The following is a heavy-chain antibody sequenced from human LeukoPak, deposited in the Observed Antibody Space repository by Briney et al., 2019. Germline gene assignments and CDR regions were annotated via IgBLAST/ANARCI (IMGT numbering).Heavy chain of an antibody. J-gene: IGHJ4*02. Sequence: GESLKISCKGSGYSFSSYWIGWVRQMPEKGLEWMGIIYPGDSDTRYSPSFQGQVTISADKSISTAYLQWSSLKASDTAMYYCARLDFWSGTGPPFFDYWGQGTLVTVSS. V-gene: IGHV5-51*01. CDR3: ARLDFWSGTGPPFFDY. CDR1: GYSFSSYW. CDR2: IYPGDSDT. D-gene: IGHD3-3*01.